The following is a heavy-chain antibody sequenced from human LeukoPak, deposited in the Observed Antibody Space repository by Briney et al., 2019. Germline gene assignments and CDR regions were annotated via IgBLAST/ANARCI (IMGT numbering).Heavy chain of an antibody. CDR2: ISGSGGGT. D-gene: IGHD6-19*01. V-gene: IGHV3-23*01. J-gene: IGHJ4*02. CDR1: GFTFSSYA. Sequence: GGSLRLSCAASGFTFSSYAVSWVRQAPGKGLEWVSAISGSGGGTYYADSVKGRFAISRDNSKNTLYLQMSSLSTEDTAVYYCAKTTTGYSSGRYPGWPVDYWGQGTLVSVSS. CDR3: AKTTTGYSSGRYPGWPVDY.